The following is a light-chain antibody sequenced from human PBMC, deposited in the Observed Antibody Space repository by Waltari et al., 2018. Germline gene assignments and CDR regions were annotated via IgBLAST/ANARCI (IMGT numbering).Light chain of an antibody. CDR3: QQYNDWPRT. CDR1: QSVGTN. V-gene: IGKV3D-15*01. CDR2: RAS. J-gene: IGKJ1*01. Sequence: EIVLTQSPATLSVSPGDRVTLSCRASQSVGTNLAWYQHSPGRAPRLLVYRASTRASYIPARFSASGSGTEFTLSSRTLQSEDSAVFYCQQYNDWPRTFGQGTKVEIK.